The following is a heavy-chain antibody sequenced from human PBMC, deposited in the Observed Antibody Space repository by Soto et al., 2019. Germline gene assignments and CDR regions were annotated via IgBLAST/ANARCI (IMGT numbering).Heavy chain of an antibody. CDR1: GLNFDDFA. J-gene: IGHJ4*02. Sequence: SGGSLRLSCVGTGLNFDDFAMHWVRQAPGKGLEWVSGITWSSRVLAYADSVKGRFTISRDNARNSLYLQMDSLRDEDTALYYCAKPRYDFWSPYYFDSWGQGTLVTVSS. V-gene: IGHV3-9*01. D-gene: IGHD3-3*01. CDR3: AKPRYDFWSPYYFDS. CDR2: ITWSSRVL.